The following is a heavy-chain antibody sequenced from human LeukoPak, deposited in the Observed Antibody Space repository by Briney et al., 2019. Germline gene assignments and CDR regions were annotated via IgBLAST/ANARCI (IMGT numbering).Heavy chain of an antibody. CDR1: GSTFSSYS. CDR2: ISSSGSII. CDR3: ARDPSSYGDPRDAFDF. V-gene: IGHV3-48*02. D-gene: IGHD4-17*01. Sequence: GGSLRLSCAASGSTFSSYSMNWVRQAPGKGLEWVSYISSSGSIIYYADSVKGRFTISKDNAKNSLYLQMNSLRDEDTAVYYCARDPSSYGDPRDAFDFWGQGTMVTVSS. J-gene: IGHJ3*01.